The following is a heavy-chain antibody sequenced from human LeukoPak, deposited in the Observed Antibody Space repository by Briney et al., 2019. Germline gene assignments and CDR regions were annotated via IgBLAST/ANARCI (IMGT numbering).Heavy chain of an antibody. D-gene: IGHD4-17*01. CDR1: GYTFTVFY. J-gene: IGHJ4*02. CDR3: ARVLGTSYGDYFDY. Sequence: ASVKVSCKASGYTFTVFYMHWVRQAPGQGLEWMGWIDPNSGGTNHAQKFQGRVTMTRDTSISTAYMELSGLRSDDTAVYYCARVLGTSYGDYFDYWGQGTLVTVS. V-gene: IGHV1-2*02. CDR2: IDPNSGGT.